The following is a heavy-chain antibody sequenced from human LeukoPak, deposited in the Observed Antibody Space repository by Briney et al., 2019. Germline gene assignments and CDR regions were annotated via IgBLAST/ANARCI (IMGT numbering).Heavy chain of an antibody. Sequence: GASVKVSCLGSGYTFTGYYIHWVRQAPGQGLEWMGWINPNSGGTDYAQKFQGRVTMTRDTSISTAYVELSSLRSDDTAVYYCARGRYCSDGNCYANYFDPWGQGTLVTVSS. V-gene: IGHV1-2*02. CDR2: INPNSGGT. D-gene: IGHD2-15*01. J-gene: IGHJ5*02. CDR3: ARGRYCSDGNCYANYFDP. CDR1: GYTFTGYY.